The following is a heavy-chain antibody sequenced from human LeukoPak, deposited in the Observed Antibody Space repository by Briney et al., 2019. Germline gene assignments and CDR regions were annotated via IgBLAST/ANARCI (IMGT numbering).Heavy chain of an antibody. CDR2: ISAYNGNT. D-gene: IGHD6-13*01. Sequence: ASVKVSCKASGYTFASYAINWVRQAPGQGLEWMGWISAYNGNTNYAQKLQGRVTMTTDTSTSTAYMELRSLRSDDTAVYYCATDIAAAGNYWGQGTLVTVSS. J-gene: IGHJ4*02. V-gene: IGHV1-18*01. CDR3: ATDIAAAGNY. CDR1: GYTFASYA.